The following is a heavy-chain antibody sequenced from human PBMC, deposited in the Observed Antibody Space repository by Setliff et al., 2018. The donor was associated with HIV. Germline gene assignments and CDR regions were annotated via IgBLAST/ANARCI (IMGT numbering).Heavy chain of an antibody. CDR1: GYTFTSYG. D-gene: IGHD6-19*01. CDR3: ASCMAGHYYYYMDV. CDR2: ISAYNGKT. V-gene: IGHV1-18*01. Sequence: SVKVSCKASGYTFTSYGISWVRQAPGQGLEWMGWISAYNGKTEYAQNFQGRVTMTTDISTSTAWTSTSTAYMELRSLRSDDTAVYYCASCMAGHYYYYMDVWGKGTTVTVSS. J-gene: IGHJ6*03.